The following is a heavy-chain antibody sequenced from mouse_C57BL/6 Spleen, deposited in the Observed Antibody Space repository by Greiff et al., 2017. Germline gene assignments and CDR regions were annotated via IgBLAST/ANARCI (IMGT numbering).Heavy chain of an antibody. CDR1: GYTFTSYW. CDR2: IYPGSGST. D-gene: IGHD2-4*01. CDR3: SRNRDDYDSFDY. V-gene: IGHV1-55*01. J-gene: IGHJ2*01. Sequence: VQLQQPGAELVKPGASVKMSCKASGYTFTSYWITWVKQRPGQGLEWIGDIYPGSGSTNYNEKFKSKATLTVDTSSSTAYMQLSSLTSEDSAVYSCSRNRDDYDSFDYWGQGTTLTVSS.